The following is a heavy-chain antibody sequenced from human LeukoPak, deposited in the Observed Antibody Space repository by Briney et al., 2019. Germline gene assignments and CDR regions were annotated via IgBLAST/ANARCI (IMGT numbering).Heavy chain of an antibody. CDR1: GGSFSSTNNY. Sequence: SETLSLTCTVSGGSFSSTNNYWNWIRQHPGKGLEWIGYIYPTESTFYNPSLKTRVTISIDTSKNQFSLKLSSVPAADTAVYYCATVPAGHYSYYMDVWGKGSTVTASS. CDR2: IYPTEST. D-gene: IGHD2-2*01. J-gene: IGHJ6*03. V-gene: IGHV4-31*03. CDR3: ATVPAGHYSYYMDV.